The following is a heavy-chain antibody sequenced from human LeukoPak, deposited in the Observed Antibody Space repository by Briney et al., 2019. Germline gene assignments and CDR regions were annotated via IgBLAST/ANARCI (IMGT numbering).Heavy chain of an antibody. CDR2: IKQDGTER. D-gene: IGHD2-15*01. CDR1: GFTFTTYW. Sequence: GESLRLSCAASGFTFTTYWMSWVRQAPGKGLEWVANIKQDGTERYYVDSVKGRFTISRDNAKNTLYLQMNSLRAEDTAIYYCAKNGDRGAYCTGGTCYPYFYYYMDVWGKGTTVTI. J-gene: IGHJ6*03. CDR3: AKNGDRGAYCTGGTCYPYFYYYMDV. V-gene: IGHV3-7*03.